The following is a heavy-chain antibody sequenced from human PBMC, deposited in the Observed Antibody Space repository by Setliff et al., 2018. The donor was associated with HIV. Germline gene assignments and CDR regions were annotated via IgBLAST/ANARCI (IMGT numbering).Heavy chain of an antibody. CDR3: ATSAESGFGIHWGVFNI. V-gene: IGHV4-39*01. D-gene: IGHD3-10*01. Sequence: SETLSLTCTVSGGSTSTSGYYWGWIRQPPGKGREWIGSIYSSGSTYYNPSLKSRVTISVGTSKHQFSLKLKSVTAADTAVYYCATSAESGFGIHWGVFNIWGQGTRVTVSS. J-gene: IGHJ3*02. CDR1: GGSTSTSGYY. CDR2: IYSSGST.